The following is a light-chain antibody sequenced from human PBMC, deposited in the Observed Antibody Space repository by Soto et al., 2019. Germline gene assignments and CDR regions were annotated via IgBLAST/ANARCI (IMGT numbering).Light chain of an antibody. CDR1: SSDIGDYDY. CDR2: EVA. Sequence: QSALTQPPSASGSPGQSVTISCTGTSSDIGDYDYVSWYQHLPGKAPKLIIYEVARRPSGVPDRFSGSKSGNTASLTVSGLQAEDEADYYCSSYGGNNNLVFGGGTKLTVL. V-gene: IGLV2-8*01. CDR3: SSYGGNNNLV. J-gene: IGLJ3*02.